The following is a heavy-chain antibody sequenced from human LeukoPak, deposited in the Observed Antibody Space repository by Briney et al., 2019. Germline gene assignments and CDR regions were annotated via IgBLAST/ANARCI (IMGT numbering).Heavy chain of an antibody. J-gene: IGHJ4*02. CDR2: IDHSGST. D-gene: IGHD2-15*01. Sequence: SETLSLTCTVSGGSISGYYWSWIRQPPGKGLEWIGEIDHSGSTNYNPSLKSRVIISVDTSKNQFSLGLSSVTAADTAVYFCARGLSSYCSGGSCSFTYFDYWGQGTLVTVSS. CDR1: GGSISGYY. CDR3: ARGLSSYCSGGSCSFTYFDY. V-gene: IGHV4-34*01.